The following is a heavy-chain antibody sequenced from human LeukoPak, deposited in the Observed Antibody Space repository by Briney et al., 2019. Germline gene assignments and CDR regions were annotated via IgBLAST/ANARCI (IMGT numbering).Heavy chain of an antibody. CDR3: ARERYCSSTSCPWYFDY. D-gene: IGHD2-2*01. CDR2: IYYSGST. J-gene: IGHJ4*02. CDR1: GGSISSGDYY. Sequence: SQTLSLTCTVSGGSISSGDYYWSWIRQPPGKGLEWIGYIYYSGSTYYNPSLKSRVTISVDTSKNQFSLKLSSVTAADTTVYYCARERYCSSTSCPWYFDYWGQGTLVTVSS. V-gene: IGHV4-30-4*08.